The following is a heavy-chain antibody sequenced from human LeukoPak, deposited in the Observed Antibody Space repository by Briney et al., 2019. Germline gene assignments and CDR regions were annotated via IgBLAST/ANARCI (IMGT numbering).Heavy chain of an antibody. Sequence: SETLSLTCAVSGGSISSPNWWSWVRQPPGKGLEWIGEVSHSGSANYNPSLKSRVTISVDTSKKQFSLKVRSVTAADTAVYYCARLPEYSSGWYEPEYYFDYWGQGTLVTVSS. D-gene: IGHD6-19*01. CDR3: ARLPEYSSGWYEPEYYFDY. J-gene: IGHJ4*02. CDR2: VSHSGSA. CDR1: GGSISSPNW. V-gene: IGHV4-4*02.